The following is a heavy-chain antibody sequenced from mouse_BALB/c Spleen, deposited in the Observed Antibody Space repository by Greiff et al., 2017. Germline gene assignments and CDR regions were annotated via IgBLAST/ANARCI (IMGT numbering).Heavy chain of an antibody. CDR3: AREDYYGSRSPMDY. CDR2: IRNKANGYTT. D-gene: IGHD1-1*01. Sequence: EVQLVESGGGLVQPGGSLRLSCATSGFTFTDYYMSWVRQPPGKALEWLGFIRNKANGYTTEYSASVKGRFTISRDNSQSILYLQMNTLRAEDSATYYCAREDYYGSRSPMDYWGQGTSVTVSS. V-gene: IGHV7-3*02. CDR1: GFTFTDYY. J-gene: IGHJ4*01.